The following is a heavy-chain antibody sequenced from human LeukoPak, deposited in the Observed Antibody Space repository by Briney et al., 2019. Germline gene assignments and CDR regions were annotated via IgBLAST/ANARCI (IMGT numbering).Heavy chain of an antibody. CDR3: ARGSRWFGESWFDP. V-gene: IGHV1-8*03. D-gene: IGHD3-10*01. J-gene: IGHJ5*02. Sequence: ASVKVSCKASGYTFTSYDINWVRQATGQGLEWMGWMNPNSGNTGYAQKFQGRVTITRNTSISTAYMELSSLRSEDTAVYYCARGSRWFGESWFDPWGQGTLVTVSS. CDR1: GYTFTSYD. CDR2: MNPNSGNT.